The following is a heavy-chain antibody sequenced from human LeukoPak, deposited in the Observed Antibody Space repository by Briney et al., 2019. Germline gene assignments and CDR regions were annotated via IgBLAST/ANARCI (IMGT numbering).Heavy chain of an antibody. CDR3: AGERGEEYSSGWYKRNYFDN. V-gene: IGHV4-39*07. CDR2: GDYSGGT. J-gene: IGHJ4*02. CDR1: GDSFSSVTDY. D-gene: IGHD6-19*01. Sequence: PSETLSLTCTVSGDSFSSVTDYWAWIRQPPGKGLEWIASGDYSGGTYYNPSLESRVAISADMSKNQFSLKLTSVTGADTAVYYCAGERGEEYSSGWYKRNYFDNWGQGIRVTVSS.